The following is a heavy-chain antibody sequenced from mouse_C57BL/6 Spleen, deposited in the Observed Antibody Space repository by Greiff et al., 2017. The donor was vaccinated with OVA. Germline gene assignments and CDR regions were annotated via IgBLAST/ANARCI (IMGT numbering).Heavy chain of an antibody. CDR3: ARCYYGSSFPYFDY. CDR2: ISSGSSTI. Sequence: EVQRVESGGGLVKPGGSLKLSCAASGFTFSDYGMHWVRQAPEKGLEWVAYISSGSSTIYYADTVKGRFTISRDNAKNTLFLQMTSLRSEDTAMYYCARCYYGSSFPYFDYWGQGTTLTVSS. V-gene: IGHV5-17*01. CDR1: GFTFSDYG. D-gene: IGHD1-1*01. J-gene: IGHJ2*01.